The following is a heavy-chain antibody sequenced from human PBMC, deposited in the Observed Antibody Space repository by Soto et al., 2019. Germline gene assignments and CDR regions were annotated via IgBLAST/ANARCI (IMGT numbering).Heavy chain of an antibody. J-gene: IGHJ6*02. CDR3: ARGKEGIAAAGSVTSTTNYYYDMDV. D-gene: IGHD6-13*01. CDR2: INHSGST. Sequence: SETLSLTCAVYGGSFSGYYWSWIRQPPGKGLEWIGEINHSGSTNYNPSLKSRVTISVDTSKNQFSLKLSSVTAADTAVYYCARGKEGIAAAGSVTSTTNYYYDMDVWRHGTTVTVSS. V-gene: IGHV4-34*01. CDR1: GGSFSGYY.